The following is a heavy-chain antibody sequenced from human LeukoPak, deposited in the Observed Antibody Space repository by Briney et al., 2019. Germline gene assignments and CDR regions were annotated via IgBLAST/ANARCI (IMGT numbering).Heavy chain of an antibody. Sequence: ASVNVSCTVSGYTLTELSMHWVRQAPGKGLEWMGGFDPEDGETIYAQKFQGRVTMTEDTSTDTAYMELSSLRSEDTAVYYCATDFAYYYDSSGFETQFDYWGQGTLGTVSS. CDR2: FDPEDGET. CDR3: ATDFAYYYDSSGFETQFDY. V-gene: IGHV1-24*01. J-gene: IGHJ4*02. CDR1: GYTLTELS. D-gene: IGHD3-22*01.